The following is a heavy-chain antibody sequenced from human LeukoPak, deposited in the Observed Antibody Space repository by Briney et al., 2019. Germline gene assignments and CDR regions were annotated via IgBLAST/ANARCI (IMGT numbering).Heavy chain of an antibody. D-gene: IGHD3-22*01. CDR3: ARDGYYYYDSSVQDSY. CDR1: GFTFSSYW. J-gene: IGHJ4*02. Sequence: GGSLRLSCAASGFTFSSYWMSWVRQAPGKGLEWVANIKQDGSEKYYVDSVKGRFTISRDNAKNSLYLQMNSLRAEDTAVYYCARDGYYYYDSSVQDSYWGQGTLVTVSS. CDR2: IKQDGSEK. V-gene: IGHV3-7*01.